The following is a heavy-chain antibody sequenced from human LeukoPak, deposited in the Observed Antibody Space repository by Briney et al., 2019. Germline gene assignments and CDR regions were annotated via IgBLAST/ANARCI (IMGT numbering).Heavy chain of an antibody. V-gene: IGHV1-2*02. CDR1: GYTFTGYY. D-gene: IGHD5-24*01. Sequence: GASVKVSCKASGYTFTGYYMHWVRQAPGQGLEWVGWINPNSGDTNYAQKFQGRVTMTRDTSISTAYMELSRLRSDNTAVYYCARGRGKDGYNFDCWGQGTLVTVSS. CDR2: INPNSGDT. J-gene: IGHJ4*02. CDR3: ARGRGKDGYNFDC.